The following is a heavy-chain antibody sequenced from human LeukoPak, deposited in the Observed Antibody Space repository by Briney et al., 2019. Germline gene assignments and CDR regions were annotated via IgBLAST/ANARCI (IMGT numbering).Heavy chain of an antibody. Sequence: ASVKVSCKVSGYTLTELSMHWVRQAPGKGLEWMGGFDPEGGETIYAQKFQGRVTMTEDTSTDTDYMELSRLRSDDTVVYDCASGFLGGYNPNFENWGQGTLVTVSS. D-gene: IGHD5-24*01. V-gene: IGHV1-24*01. J-gene: IGHJ4*02. CDR1: GYTLTELS. CDR3: ASGFLGGYNPNFEN. CDR2: FDPEGGET.